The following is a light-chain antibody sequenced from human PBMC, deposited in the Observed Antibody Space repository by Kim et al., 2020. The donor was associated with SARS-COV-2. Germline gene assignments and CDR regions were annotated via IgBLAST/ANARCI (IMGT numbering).Light chain of an antibody. Sequence: SSELTQDPAVSVALGQTVRITCQGDSLRSYYATWYQQKPRQAPVLVIYGRNNRPSGIPDRFSGPTSGNTASLTISGAQAEDEADFYCQSRDSGGKVIFGGGTKVTVL. V-gene: IGLV3-19*01. J-gene: IGLJ2*01. CDR1: SLRSYY. CDR3: QSRDSGGKVI. CDR2: GRN.